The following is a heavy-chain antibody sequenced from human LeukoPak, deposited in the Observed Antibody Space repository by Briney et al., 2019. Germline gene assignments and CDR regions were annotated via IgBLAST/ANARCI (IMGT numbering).Heavy chain of an antibody. CDR2: IDHTGST. CDR1: GYSISSGYY. V-gene: IGHV4-38-2*01. Sequence: SETLSLTCAVSGYSISSGYYWGWIRQPPGKGLEWIGSIDHTGSTYYNPSLQSRVTISLDSPKNQFSLKLTSVTAADTAVYYCASGGTAVVMALTYYFDTWGQGTPVTVSS. D-gene: IGHD3-22*01. CDR3: ASGGTAVVMALTYYFDT. J-gene: IGHJ4*02.